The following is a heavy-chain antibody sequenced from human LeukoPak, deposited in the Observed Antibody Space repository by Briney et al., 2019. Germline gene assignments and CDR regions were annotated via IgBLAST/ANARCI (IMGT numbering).Heavy chain of an antibody. CDR1: GYTFTSYY. J-gene: IGHJ4*02. D-gene: IGHD2-2*01. V-gene: IGHV1-46*01. CDR3: ARGGTLYCSSTSCYEDAFDY. Sequence: ASVTVSCKATGYTFTSYYMHWVRQAPGQGLEWMGIINPSGGSTSYAQKFQGRVTMTRDTSTSTVYMELSSLRSEDTAVYYCARGGTLYCSSTSCYEDAFDYWGQGTLVTVSS. CDR2: INPSGGST.